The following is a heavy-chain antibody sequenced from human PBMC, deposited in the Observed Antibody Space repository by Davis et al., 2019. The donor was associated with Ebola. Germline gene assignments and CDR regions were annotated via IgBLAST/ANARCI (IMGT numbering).Heavy chain of an antibody. CDR3: ARPILPEVTHCGVDY. CDR1: GGTFSSYT. Sequence: ASVKVSCKASGGTFSSYTISWVRQAPGQGLEWMGRIYPYSGATNFADKFQGRVTMTTDTSITTAYMELSSLNSDDTAIYYCARPILPEVTHCGVDYWGQGTLVTVSS. D-gene: IGHD1-14*01. CDR2: IYPYSGAT. V-gene: IGHV1-2*06. J-gene: IGHJ4*02.